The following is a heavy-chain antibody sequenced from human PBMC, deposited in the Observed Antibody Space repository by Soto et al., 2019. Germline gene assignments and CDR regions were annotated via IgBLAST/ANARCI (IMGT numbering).Heavy chain of an antibody. V-gene: IGHV4-31*03. CDR1: GGSVSSGGYY. CDR2: IYYSGTT. CDR3: ARRALPQCINGVCYKDGFWDY. Sequence: SETLSLTCTVSGGSVSSGGYYWSWIRQHPGTGLEWIGYIYYSGTTYFNPSLKSRASISLDTSKNEFSLKLTSVTAADTAVYYCARRALPQCINGVCYKDGFWDYWGQGALVTVS. D-gene: IGHD2-8*01. J-gene: IGHJ4*02.